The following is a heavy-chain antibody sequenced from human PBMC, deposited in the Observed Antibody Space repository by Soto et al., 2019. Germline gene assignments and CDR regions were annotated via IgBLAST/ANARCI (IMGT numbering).Heavy chain of an antibody. D-gene: IGHD2-2*01. CDR3: ARDCSSTSCYDAFDI. J-gene: IGHJ3*02. V-gene: IGHV3-7*01. CDR1: GFTFSSYW. Sequence: GGSLRLSCAASGFTFSSYWMSWVRQAPGKGLEWVANIKQDGSEKYYVDSVKGRFTISRDNAKNSLYLQMNSLRAEDTAEYDCARDCSSTSCYDAFDIWGQGTMVTVSS. CDR2: IKQDGSEK.